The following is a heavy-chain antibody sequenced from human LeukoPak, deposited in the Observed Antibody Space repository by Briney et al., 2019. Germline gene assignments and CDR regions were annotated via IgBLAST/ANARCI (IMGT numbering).Heavy chain of an antibody. V-gene: IGHV4-61*02. J-gene: IGHJ5*02. Sequence: SETLALTCTVSGDPIRSDSDYWNWLRQPAGKGLEWIGRIYASGSTNYNPSLKSRVTISLDTSRNRFSLNLSSVTATDPAVYYCARDRRVVVAATQENWFDPWGQGILVTVSS. CDR1: GDPIRSDSDY. CDR3: ARDRRVVVAATQENWFDP. CDR2: IYASGST. D-gene: IGHD2-15*01.